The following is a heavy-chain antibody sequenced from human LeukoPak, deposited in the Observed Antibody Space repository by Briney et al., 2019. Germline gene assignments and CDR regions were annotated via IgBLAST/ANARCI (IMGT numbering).Heavy chain of an antibody. CDR3: ARGYVSVYYYYYMDV. V-gene: IGHV4-59*01. Sequence: SETLSLTCTVSGGSISNFYWYWIRQPPGKGLEWIGYIYYSGSTNYNPSLKSRVTISVDTSKNQFSLKLSSVTAADTAVYYCARGYVSVYYYYYMDVWGKGTTVTVSS. CDR1: GGSISNFY. D-gene: IGHD3-16*01. CDR2: IYYSGST. J-gene: IGHJ6*03.